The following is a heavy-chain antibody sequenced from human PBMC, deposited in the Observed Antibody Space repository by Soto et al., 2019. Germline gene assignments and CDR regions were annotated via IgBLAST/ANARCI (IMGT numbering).Heavy chain of an antibody. J-gene: IGHJ4*02. V-gene: IGHV3-30-3*01. D-gene: IGHD3-16*01. CDR2: ISYDGSNK. CDR1: GFTFSSYA. Sequence: QVQLVESGGGVVQPGRSLRLSCAASGFTFSSYAMHWVRQAPGKGLEWVAVISYDGSNKYYADSVKGRFTISRDNSKNTLDRQRNSRRAEDTAGYYWAGGGDEGPHYFDYWGQGTLVTVSS. CDR3: AGGGDEGPHYFDY.